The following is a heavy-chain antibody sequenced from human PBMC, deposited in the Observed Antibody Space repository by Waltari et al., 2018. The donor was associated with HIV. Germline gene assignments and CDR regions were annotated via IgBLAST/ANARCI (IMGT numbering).Heavy chain of an antibody. CDR3: ARSLTSRPGYGGVMAF. V-gene: IGHV1-8*01. Sequence: QVQLVQSGAEVKTPGASVKVSCRTSGYTFTNHDINWVRHAAGQGLEWMGWMNPNSGNTGFAQNFQGRVTMTRNSSISTAYMELRSLKSEDTALYYCARSLTSRPGYGGVMAFWGQGSLVTVSS. CDR2: MNPNSGNT. CDR1: GYTFTNHD. J-gene: IGHJ4*02. D-gene: IGHD3-16*01.